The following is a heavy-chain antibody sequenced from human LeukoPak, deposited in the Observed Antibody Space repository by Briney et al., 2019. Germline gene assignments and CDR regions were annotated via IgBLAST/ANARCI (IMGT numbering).Heavy chain of an antibody. Sequence: GGSLRLSCAASGFTVSNKYMSWVRQAPGKGLEWVSVIYSGGITYYADSVKGRFTISRDNSKNTLYLQMNSLRAEDTAVYYCARFRGSSGRGDYFDYWGQGTLVTVSS. CDR1: GFTVSNKY. J-gene: IGHJ4*02. CDR3: ARFRGSSGRGDYFDY. D-gene: IGHD6-19*01. CDR2: IYSGGIT. V-gene: IGHV3-53*01.